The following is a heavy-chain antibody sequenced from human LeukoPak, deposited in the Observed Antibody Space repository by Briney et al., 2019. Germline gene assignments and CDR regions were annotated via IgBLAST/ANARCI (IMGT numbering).Heavy chain of an antibody. CDR2: TYYRSKWYN. V-gene: IGHV6-1*01. J-gene: IGHJ6*02. Sequence: SQTLSLTCAISGDSVSSNSAAWNWIRQSPSRGLDRLERTYYRSKWYNDYAVSVKSRITINPDTFKNQLSLQLNSVTPEDTAVYYCARVEQLVSRIPYYYYGMDVWGQGTTVTVSS. D-gene: IGHD6-6*01. CDR1: GDSVSSNSAA. CDR3: ARVEQLVSRIPYYYYGMDV.